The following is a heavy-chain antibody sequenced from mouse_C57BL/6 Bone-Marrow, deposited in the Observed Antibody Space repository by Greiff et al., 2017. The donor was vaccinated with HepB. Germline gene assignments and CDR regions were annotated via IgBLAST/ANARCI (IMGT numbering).Heavy chain of an antibody. Sequence: VKLMESGPELVKPGASVKISCKASGYAFSSSWMNWVKQRPGKGLEWIGRIYPGDGDTNYNGKFKGKATLTADKSSSTAYMQLSSLTSEDSAVYFCARGVGSRDVWGTGTTVTVAS. D-gene: IGHD1-1*01. J-gene: IGHJ1*03. CDR1: GYAFSSSW. CDR2: IYPGDGDT. CDR3: ARGVGSRDV. V-gene: IGHV1-82*01.